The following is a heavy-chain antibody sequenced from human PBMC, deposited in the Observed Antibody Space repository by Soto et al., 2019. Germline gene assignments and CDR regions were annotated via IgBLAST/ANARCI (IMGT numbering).Heavy chain of an antibody. D-gene: IGHD2-2*01. CDR1: GYTVTSYA. J-gene: IGHJ6*02. CDR2: INAGNGNT. Sequence: ASVKVSCKASGYTVTSYAMHWVRQAPGQRLEWMGWINAGNGNTKYSQKFQGRVTITRDTSASTAYMELSSLRSEDTAVYYCAGPPYCSSTRCYDLSRDEYYYYGMDVWGQGTTVTVSS. V-gene: IGHV1-3*01. CDR3: AGPPYCSSTRCYDLSRDEYYYYGMDV.